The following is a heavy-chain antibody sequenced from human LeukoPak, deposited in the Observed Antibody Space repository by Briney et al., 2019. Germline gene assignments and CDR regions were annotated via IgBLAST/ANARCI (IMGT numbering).Heavy chain of an antibody. J-gene: IGHJ4*02. D-gene: IGHD1-26*01. CDR2: INHSGST. CDR3: ATVSGSYYFDY. CDR1: GGSFSGYY. Sequence: SETLSLTCAVYGGSFSGYYWSWIRQPPGKGLEWIGEINHSGSTNYNPSLKSRVTISVDTSKNQFSLKLSSVTAADTAVYYCATVSGSYYFDYWGQGTLVTVSS. V-gene: IGHV4-34*01.